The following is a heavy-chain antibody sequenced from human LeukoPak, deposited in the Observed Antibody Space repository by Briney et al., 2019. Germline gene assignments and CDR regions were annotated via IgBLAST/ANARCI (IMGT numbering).Heavy chain of an antibody. CDR3: AREEFCSSSCYAMDV. J-gene: IGHJ6*02. CDR2: INTGNDNT. Sequence: GASVKVSCKASGYTFTSYAMHWVRQAPGQRLEWMGWINTGNDNTKYSQKFQGRVTITRDTSASTAYMELSSLRSEDTAVYYCAREEFCSSSCYAMDVWGQGTTVTVSS. D-gene: IGHD2/OR15-2a*01. V-gene: IGHV1-3*04. CDR1: GYTFTSYA.